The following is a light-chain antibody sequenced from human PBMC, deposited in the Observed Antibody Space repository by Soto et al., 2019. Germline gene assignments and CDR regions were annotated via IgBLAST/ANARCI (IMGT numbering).Light chain of an antibody. Sequence: QSVLTQPPSASGSPGQSVTISCTGTRSDVAGYNFVSWYQQHPGKAPKLIIYEVTKRPSGVPDRFSGSKSGNTASLTVSGLQAEDEAHYYCGSYAGFNNFVFGTGTKVT. CDR1: RSDVAGYNF. V-gene: IGLV2-8*01. J-gene: IGLJ1*01. CDR3: GSYAGFNNFV. CDR2: EVT.